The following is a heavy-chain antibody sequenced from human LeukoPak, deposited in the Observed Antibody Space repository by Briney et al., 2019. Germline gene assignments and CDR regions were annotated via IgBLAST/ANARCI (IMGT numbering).Heavy chain of an antibody. CDR3: ARGGFPHGFDI. CDR1: GFTFNSYW. CDR2: IDNDGTDT. J-gene: IGHJ3*02. Sequence: GGSLRLSCGASGFTFNSYWFHWVRQAPGKGLVWVSRIDNDGTDTIYADSVKGRFAISRDNAKNTLYLEMDSLRAEDTAVYYCARGGFPHGFDIWGQGTMVTVSS. D-gene: IGHD5-12*01. V-gene: IGHV3-74*01.